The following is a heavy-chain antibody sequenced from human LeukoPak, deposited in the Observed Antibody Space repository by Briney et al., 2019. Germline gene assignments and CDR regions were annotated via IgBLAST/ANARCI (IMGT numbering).Heavy chain of an antibody. CDR3: ARGHEWLFYY. CDR2: IISIFGTA. CDR1: GGTFSSYA. J-gene: IGHJ4*02. D-gene: IGHD3-3*01. V-gene: IGHV1-69*05. Sequence: SLKVSCKASGGTFSSYAISWVSQAPGHRLEWMGRIISIFGTANYARQFQGRVTITTDEPTSTAYMELSSLRSEDTAVYYWARGHEWLFYYWGQGTLVTVSS.